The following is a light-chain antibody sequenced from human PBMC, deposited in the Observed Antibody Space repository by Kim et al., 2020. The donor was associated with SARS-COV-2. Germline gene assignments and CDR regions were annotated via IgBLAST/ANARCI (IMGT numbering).Light chain of an antibody. CDR1: SGHSRYA. V-gene: IGLV4-69*01. Sequence: SVKLTCTLGSGHSRYAIAWHQQQPEKGPRYLMKLNSDGSHSKGDGIPDRFSGSRSGAERYLTISSLQSEDEADYYCQTWGTGIVVFGGGTQLTVL. J-gene: IGLJ2*01. CDR2: LNSDGSH. CDR3: QTWGTGIVV.